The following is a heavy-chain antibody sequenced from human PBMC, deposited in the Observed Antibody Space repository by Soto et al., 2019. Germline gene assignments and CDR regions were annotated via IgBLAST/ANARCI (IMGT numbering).Heavy chain of an antibody. D-gene: IGHD4-17*01. Sequence: SETLSLTCSVSGGSLSNYYWSWIRQPPGQGLEWIGYVYYSGSTNYNPSLKSRVTISVDTSKNQFSLKPSSVTAADTAVYYCARRYGDCFDYWGQGTLVTVSS. CDR1: GGSLSNYY. J-gene: IGHJ4*02. V-gene: IGHV4-59*08. CDR2: VYYSGST. CDR3: ARRYGDCFDY.